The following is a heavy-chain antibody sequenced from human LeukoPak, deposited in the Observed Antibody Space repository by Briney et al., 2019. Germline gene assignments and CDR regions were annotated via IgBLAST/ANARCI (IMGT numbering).Heavy chain of an antibody. CDR3: ARDISSSWPYYYGMDV. CDR2: ISSSSRYT. CDR1: GFTFSDYY. J-gene: IGHJ6*04. V-gene: IGHV3-11*06. D-gene: IGHD6-13*01. Sequence: GGSLRLSCAASGFTFSDYYMSLIRQAPGKGLEWVSYISSSSRYTNYADSVKGRFTIFRDNPKNSLYPKMNSLRAEDTAVYYCARDISSSWPYYYGMDVWGKGTTVTVSS.